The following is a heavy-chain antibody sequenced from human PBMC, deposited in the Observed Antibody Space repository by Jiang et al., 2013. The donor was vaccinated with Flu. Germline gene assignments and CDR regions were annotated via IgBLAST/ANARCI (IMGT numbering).Heavy chain of an antibody. CDR2: TYYRSKWYI. J-gene: IGHJ4*02. Sequence: QTLSLTCAISGDSVSSNSVAWHWIRQSPSRGLEWLGRTYYRSKWYIYYAVSMKSRMTIKPDTSKNQFSLQLNSVTPEDTAVYYCARSDSGYIDYWGQGTLATVSS. CDR3: ARSDSGYIDY. D-gene: IGHD6-19*01. V-gene: IGHV6-1*01. CDR1: GDSVSSNSVA.